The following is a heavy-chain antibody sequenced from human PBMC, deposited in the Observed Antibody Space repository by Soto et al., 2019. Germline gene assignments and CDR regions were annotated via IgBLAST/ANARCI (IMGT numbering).Heavy chain of an antibody. V-gene: IGHV4-59*01. J-gene: IGHJ4*02. Sequence: SETLSLTCTVSGGSISSYYWSWIRQPPGKGLEWIGYIYYSGSTNYNPSLKSRVTISVDTSKNQFSLKLSSVTAADTAVYYCASFDFWSGYYHFDYWGQGTLVTVSS. CDR2: IYYSGST. CDR1: GGSISSYY. D-gene: IGHD3-3*01. CDR3: ASFDFWSGYYHFDY.